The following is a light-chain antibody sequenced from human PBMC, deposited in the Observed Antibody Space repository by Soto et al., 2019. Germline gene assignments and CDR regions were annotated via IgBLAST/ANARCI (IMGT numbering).Light chain of an antibody. CDR3: QQYNNWWT. Sequence: EIVMTQSPATLSVSPGERATLSCRASQSISNNLAWYHQRPGQAPRLLIYGASNRATGIPARFSGSGSGTEFTLTISSLQSEDFAVYYCQQYNNWWTVGQGTRVEIK. J-gene: IGKJ1*01. CDR2: GAS. CDR1: QSISNN. V-gene: IGKV3-15*01.